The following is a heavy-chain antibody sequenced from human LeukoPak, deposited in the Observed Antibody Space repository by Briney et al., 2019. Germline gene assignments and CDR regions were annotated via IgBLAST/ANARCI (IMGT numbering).Heavy chain of an antibody. D-gene: IGHD6-19*01. Sequence: SETLSLTCTVSGDSFSSVTDYWAWIRQPPGKGLEWIGYIYYSGSTNYNPSLKSRVTISVDTSKNQFSLKLSSVTAADTAVYYCARGGGWQSFDYWGQGTLVTVSS. J-gene: IGHJ4*02. CDR1: GDSFSSVTDY. CDR3: ARGGGWQSFDY. CDR2: IYYSGST. V-gene: IGHV4-61*01.